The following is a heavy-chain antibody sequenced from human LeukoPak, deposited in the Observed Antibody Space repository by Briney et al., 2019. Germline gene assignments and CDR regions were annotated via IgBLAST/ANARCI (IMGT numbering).Heavy chain of an antibody. CDR1: GFTFSSYS. D-gene: IGHD4-17*01. Sequence: TPGGSLRLSCAASGFTFSSYSMNWVRQAPGKGLEWVSSISSSSSYIYYADSVKGRFTISRDNAKNSLYLQMNSLRAEDTAVYYCARDRGLGDYGLDAFDIWGQGTMVTVSS. J-gene: IGHJ3*02. CDR2: ISSSSSYI. CDR3: ARDRGLGDYGLDAFDI. V-gene: IGHV3-21*01.